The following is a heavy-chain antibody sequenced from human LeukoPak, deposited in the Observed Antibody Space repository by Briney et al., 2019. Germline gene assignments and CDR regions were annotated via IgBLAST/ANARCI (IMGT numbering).Heavy chain of an antibody. J-gene: IGHJ3*02. CDR3: ARGIVVLNKNAFDI. CDR1: GGSISSDAW. V-gene: IGHV4-4*02. CDR2: IHHSGQT. D-gene: IGHD3-22*01. Sequence: SETLSLTCVVSGGSISSDAWWSWVRQPPEKGLEWIGEIHHSGQTNYKPSLQSRVTISADTSKNQFSLKLSSMTAADTAVYYCARGIVVLNKNAFDIWGQGTMVTVSS.